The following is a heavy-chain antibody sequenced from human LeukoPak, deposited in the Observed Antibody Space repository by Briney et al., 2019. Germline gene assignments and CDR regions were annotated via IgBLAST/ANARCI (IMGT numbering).Heavy chain of an antibody. CDR1: AFTLSSYS. V-gene: IGHV3-21*01. CDR2: ISSSSYI. Sequence: GGSLTPASAASAFTLSSYSMNCDRPAAKRGMEWDASISSSSYIYYADSVKGRFTISRDNAKNSLYLQMNSLRAEDTAVYYCARDPSSPPSRGNWVSWGQGTLVTVSS. D-gene: IGHD2-15*01. CDR3: ARDPSSPPSRGNWVS. J-gene: IGHJ4*02.